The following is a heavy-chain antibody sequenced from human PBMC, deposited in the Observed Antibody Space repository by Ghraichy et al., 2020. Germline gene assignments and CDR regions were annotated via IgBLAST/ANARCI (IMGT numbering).Heavy chain of an antibody. CDR1: GFSFSSYG. CDR3: AKDPIVGATNGAYFDY. V-gene: IGHV3-30*02. J-gene: IGHJ4*02. Sequence: GGSLRLSCAASGFSFSSYGMHWVRQAPGQGLEWVAFIRYDGSVKYNADSVKGRFTISRDNSKNTLYLQMNSLRAEDTAVYYCAKDPIVGATNGAYFDYWGQGTLVTVSS. CDR2: IRYDGSVK. D-gene: IGHD1-26*01.